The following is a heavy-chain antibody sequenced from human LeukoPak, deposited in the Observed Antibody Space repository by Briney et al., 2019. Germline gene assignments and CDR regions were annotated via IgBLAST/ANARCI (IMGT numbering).Heavy chain of an antibody. V-gene: IGHV3-7*01. CDR3: ARDTLGEGDDSDYAIYYFDY. J-gene: IGHJ4*01. CDR1: GFTFSSYW. D-gene: IGHD5-12*01. Sequence: GGSLRLSCAASGFTFSSYWTSWVRQAPGKGLEWVANIKQDGNEKYYVDSVKGRFTISRDNAKNSLYLQMNSLRAEDTAVYYCARDTLGEGDDSDYAIYYFDYWGHGTLVTVSS. CDR2: IKQDGNEK.